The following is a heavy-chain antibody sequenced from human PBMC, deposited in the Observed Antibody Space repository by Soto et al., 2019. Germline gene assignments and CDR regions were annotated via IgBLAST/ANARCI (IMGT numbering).Heavy chain of an antibody. D-gene: IGHD3-16*01. CDR1: GFSLSTSGVG. CDR3: THTMTTLATDFDY. J-gene: IGHJ4*02. CDR2: IYWDDDK. V-gene: IGHV2-5*02. Sequence: QITLKESGPTLVKPTQTLTLTCTFSGFSLSTSGVGVGWVRQPPGKALEWLALIYWDDDKRYSPSLKSRLTXSXDXXENQVVLTLTNMDPVGTATYYCTHTMTTLATDFDYWGRGTLVTVSS.